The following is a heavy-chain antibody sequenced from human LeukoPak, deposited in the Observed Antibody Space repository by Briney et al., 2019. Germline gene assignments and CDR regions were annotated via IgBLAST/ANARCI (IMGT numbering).Heavy chain of an antibody. V-gene: IGHV3-30-3*01. CDR3: ARGLHYYYYGMDV. CDR2: ISYDGSNK. Sequence: AGGSLRLSCAASGFTFSSYTMHWVRQAPGKGLEWVAVISYDGSNKYYADSVKGRFTISRDNSKNTLYLQMNSLRAEDTAVYYCARGLHYYYYGMDVWGQATTVTVSS. D-gene: IGHD3-10*01. CDR1: GFTFSSYT. J-gene: IGHJ6*02.